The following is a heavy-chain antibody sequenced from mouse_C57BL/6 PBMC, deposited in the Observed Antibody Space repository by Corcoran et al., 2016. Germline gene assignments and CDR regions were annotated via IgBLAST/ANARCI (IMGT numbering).Heavy chain of an antibody. J-gene: IGHJ4*01. CDR2: IYPGDGDT. Sequence: QVQLQQSGAELVKPGASVKISCKASGYAFSSYWMNWVKQRPGKGLEWIGQIYPGDGDTNYNGKFKGKATLTADKSSSTAYMQLSSLTSEDSAVYFCARGRTVVANYYAMDYWGQGTSVTVSS. D-gene: IGHD1-1*01. CDR1: GYAFSSYW. V-gene: IGHV1-80*01. CDR3: ARGRTVVANYYAMDY.